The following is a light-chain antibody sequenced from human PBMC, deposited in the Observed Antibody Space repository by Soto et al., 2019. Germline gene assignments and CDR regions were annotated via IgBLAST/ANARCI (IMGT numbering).Light chain of an antibody. Sequence: QPVLTQSSSASASLGSSVKLTCTLSRGHSSYIIAWHQQQPGKAPRYLMKLERSGSYNKGSGVPDRFSGSSSGADRFLTISNLQFEDEADYYCETWDSYTWVFGGGTKLTVL. V-gene: IGLV4-60*02. CDR1: RGHSSYI. CDR2: LERSGSY. CDR3: ETWDSYTWV. J-gene: IGLJ3*02.